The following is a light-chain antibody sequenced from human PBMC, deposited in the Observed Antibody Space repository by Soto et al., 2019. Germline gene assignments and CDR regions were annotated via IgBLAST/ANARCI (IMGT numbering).Light chain of an antibody. CDR3: MQGTHWPPIT. Sequence: EVVLTQSPLSLPVTLGQSASISCRSSQSLVSSNGDTYLNWFHQRPGQSPRRLIYKVSNRDSGVPDRFSGSGSGTDFTLRISRVEAEDVGVYYCMQGTHWPPITFGQGTLLEIK. CDR2: KVS. J-gene: IGKJ5*01. V-gene: IGKV2-30*01. CDR1: QSLVSSNGDTY.